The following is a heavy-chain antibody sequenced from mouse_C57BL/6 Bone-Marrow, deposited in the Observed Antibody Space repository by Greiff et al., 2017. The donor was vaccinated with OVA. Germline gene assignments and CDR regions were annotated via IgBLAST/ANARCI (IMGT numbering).Heavy chain of an antibody. J-gene: IGHJ4*01. CDR3: TSPLLFYAMDY. D-gene: IGHD2-10*01. CDR2: IYPGNSDT. Sequence: EVQLQQSGAELVKPGASVKLSCKASGYTFTSYWMHWVKQRPGQGLEWIGAIYPGNSDTSYNQKFKGKAKLTAVTSASTAYMELSSLTNEDSAVYYCTSPLLFYAMDYWGQGTSVTVSS. CDR1: GYTFTSYW. V-gene: IGHV1-5*01.